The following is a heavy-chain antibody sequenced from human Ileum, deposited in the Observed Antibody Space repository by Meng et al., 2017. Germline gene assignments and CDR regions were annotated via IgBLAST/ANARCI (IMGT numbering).Heavy chain of an antibody. V-gene: IGHV3-66*01. CDR3: AKGKSNGWYNFDY. D-gene: IGHD6-19*01. CDR2: MYEAGET. CDR1: GFSVSNTF. J-gene: IGHJ4*02. Sequence: EVRLVESGGKLVQPGGSLKLSCAASGFSVSNTFMTWVRQAPGKGLEWVSLMYEAGETRYADSVQGRFTMSRDESKNTMYLQMSSLTAEDTAIYYCAKGKSNGWYNFDYWGQGALVTVSS.